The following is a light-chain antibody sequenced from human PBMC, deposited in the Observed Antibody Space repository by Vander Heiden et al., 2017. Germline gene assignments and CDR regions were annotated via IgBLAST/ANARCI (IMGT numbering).Light chain of an antibody. CDR2: EVS. Sequence: QSALTQPPSASGSPGQSVTISCTGTSSDVGGYNYVSWYQQHPGKAPNLMMYEVSKRPSGVPDRFSGSKSGTTASLTVSGLQAEDEADYYCSSYAGSKNLVFGGGTKLTVL. CDR3: SSYAGSKNLV. CDR1: SSDVGGYNY. V-gene: IGLV2-8*01. J-gene: IGLJ3*02.